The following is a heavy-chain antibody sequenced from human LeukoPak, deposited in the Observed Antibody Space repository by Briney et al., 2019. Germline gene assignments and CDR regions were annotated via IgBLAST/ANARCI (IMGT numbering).Heavy chain of an antibody. CDR3: ARGRGLGELAVASFDS. D-gene: IGHD6-19*01. V-gene: IGHV3-74*03. Sequence: PGGSLRLSCGASGFTFSSYWMHWVRQAPGKGLEWISRLYSDGRSLTYADSVMGRFTISRDNAKNMLYLQMDSLRAEDTAVYYCARGRGLGELAVASFDSWGQGILVTVSS. CDR2: LYSDGRSL. J-gene: IGHJ4*02. CDR1: GFTFSSYW.